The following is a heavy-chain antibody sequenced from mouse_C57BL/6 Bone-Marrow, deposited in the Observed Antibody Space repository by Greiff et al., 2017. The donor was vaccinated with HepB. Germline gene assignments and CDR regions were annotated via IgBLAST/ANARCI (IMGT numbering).Heavy chain of an antibody. D-gene: IGHD1-1*01. CDR3: ARGTTVVPYYFDY. Sequence: VKLQESGAELLRPGTSVKVSCKASGYAFTNYLIEWVKQRPGQGLEWIGVINPGSGGTNYNEKFKSKATLTVDKSSSTAYMQLSSLTSEDSAVYYCARGTTVVPYYFDYWGQGTTLTVSS. CDR1: GYAFTNYL. V-gene: IGHV1-54*01. J-gene: IGHJ2*01. CDR2: INPGSGGT.